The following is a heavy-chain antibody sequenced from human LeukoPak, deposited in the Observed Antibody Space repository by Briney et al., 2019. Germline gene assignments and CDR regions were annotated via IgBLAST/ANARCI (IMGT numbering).Heavy chain of an antibody. CDR3: ARARFGNYYFDY. CDR1: GYTFTSYY. J-gene: IGHJ4*02. CDR2: INPSGGST. V-gene: IGHV1-46*01. D-gene: IGHD3-10*01. Sequence: ASVKVSCKASGYTFTSYYMHWVRQAPGRGLEWMGIINPSGGSTSYTQKFQGRVTMTRDTSTSTVYMELSSLRSEDTAVYYCARARFGNYYFDYWGQGTLVTVSS.